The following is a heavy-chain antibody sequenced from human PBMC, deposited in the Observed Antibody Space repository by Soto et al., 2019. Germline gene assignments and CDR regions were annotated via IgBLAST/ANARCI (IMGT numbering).Heavy chain of an antibody. V-gene: IGHV4-34*01. CDR3: ARLTGDEGY. J-gene: IGHJ4*02. CDR2: INHSGST. Sequence: SETLSLTCAVYGGSFSGYYWSWIRQPPGKGLEWIGEINHSGSTNYNPSLKSRVTISVDTSKNQFSLKLSSVTAADTAVYYCARLTGDEGYWGQGTLVTVSS. CDR1: GGSFSGYY. D-gene: IGHD7-27*01.